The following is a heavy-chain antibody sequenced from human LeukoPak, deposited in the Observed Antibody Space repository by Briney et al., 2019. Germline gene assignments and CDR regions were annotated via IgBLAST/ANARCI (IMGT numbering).Heavy chain of an antibody. CDR2: IRYDGSNK. V-gene: IGHV3-30*02. D-gene: IGHD3-22*01. CDR3: AKVFSYDSSGYYLDY. J-gene: IGHJ4*02. Sequence: GGSLRLSCAASGFTFSSYGMHWVRQAPGKGLEWVAFIRYDGSNKYYADSVKGRFTISRDNSKNTLYLQMNSLRAEDTAVYYCAKVFSYDSSGYYLDYWGQGTLVTVSS. CDR1: GFTFSSYG.